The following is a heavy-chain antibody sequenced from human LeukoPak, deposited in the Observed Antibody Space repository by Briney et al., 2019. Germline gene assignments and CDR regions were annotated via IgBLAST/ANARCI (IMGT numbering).Heavy chain of an antibody. Sequence: GGSLRLSSAASGITFSEYYMTWIRQAPGQGLEWVSHISGSSRTTYYADSVKGRFTISRDNAKKSLYLQMNSLRAEDTAVYYCARAYYGTLTGYYVGSAFDIWGQGSTVTVSS. D-gene: IGHD3-9*01. CDR2: ISGSSRTT. CDR1: GITFSEYY. CDR3: ARAYYGTLTGYYVGSAFDI. J-gene: IGHJ3*02. V-gene: IGHV3-11*01.